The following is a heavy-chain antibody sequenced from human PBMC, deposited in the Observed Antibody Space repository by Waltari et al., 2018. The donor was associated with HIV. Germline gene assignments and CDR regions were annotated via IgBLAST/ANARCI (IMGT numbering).Heavy chain of an antibody. V-gene: IGHV3-7*01. CDR3: ARDRHYDSLPGSYFDY. CDR1: GFTVSSYW. Sequence: EVQLVESGGGLVQPGGSLRLSCAASGFTVSSYWMSWVRQAPGKGLEWVDNIKQDGSEKYYVDSVKGRFTISRDNAKNSLYLQMNSLRAEDTAVYYCARDRHYDSLPGSYFDYWGQGTLVTVSS. J-gene: IGHJ4*02. CDR2: IKQDGSEK. D-gene: IGHD3-9*01.